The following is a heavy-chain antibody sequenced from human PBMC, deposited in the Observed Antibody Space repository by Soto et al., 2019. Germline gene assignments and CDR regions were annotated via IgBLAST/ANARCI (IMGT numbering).Heavy chain of an antibody. CDR3: ARDGREASGIDV. J-gene: IGHJ6*02. V-gene: IGHV4-59*11. Sequence: QVQLEESGPGLVKPSETLSFTCTVSGGSISSHYWSWVRQAPGKGLEWIGCIYYRGNTFYNPSLKSRGTISVDTSNNQFSLKLDSVTPADTAVYYCARDGREASGIDVWGQGTAVTVSS. CDR2: IYYRGNT. CDR1: GGSISSHY. D-gene: IGHD1-26*01.